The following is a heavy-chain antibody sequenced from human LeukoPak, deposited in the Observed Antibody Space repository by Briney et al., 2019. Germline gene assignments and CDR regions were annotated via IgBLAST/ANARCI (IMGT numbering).Heavy chain of an antibody. V-gene: IGHV4-39*01. J-gene: IGHJ4*02. D-gene: IGHD1-1*01. CDR2: IYDSGNT. Sequence: SETLSLTCTVSGASITTSGYWWGWIRQPPGKGLEWIGPIYDSGNTFYNASLKGRVTISADTSKSQLSLKLNSLTAADTAVYYCAKRAYGTGFGYWGQGILVTVSS. CDR1: GASITTSGYW. CDR3: AKRAYGTGFGY.